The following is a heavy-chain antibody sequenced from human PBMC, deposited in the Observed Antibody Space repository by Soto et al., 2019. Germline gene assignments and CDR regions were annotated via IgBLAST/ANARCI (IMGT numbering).Heavy chain of an antibody. Sequence: PGGSLRLSCAASGFTFSSYWMHWVRQAPGKGLVWVSRINSDGSSTSYADSVKGRFTISRDNAKNTLYLQMNSLRAEDTAVYYCARALYSSGWHGVVSYWGQGTLVTVSS. V-gene: IGHV3-74*01. J-gene: IGHJ4*02. CDR2: INSDGSST. CDR3: ARALYSSGWHGVVSY. D-gene: IGHD6-19*01. CDR1: GFTFSSYW.